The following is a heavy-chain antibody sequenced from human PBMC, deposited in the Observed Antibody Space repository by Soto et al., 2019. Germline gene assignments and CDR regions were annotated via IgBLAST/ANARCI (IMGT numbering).Heavy chain of an antibody. V-gene: IGHV3-21*01. Sequence: GGSLRLSCAASGFTFSSYSMNWVRQAPAQGLEWVSSISSSSSYIYYADSVKGRFTISRDNAKNSLYPQMNSLRAEDMAVYYCLRGAGMDVWGQGTTVTVSS. CDR3: LRGAGMDV. J-gene: IGHJ6*02. CDR1: GFTFSSYS. CDR2: ISSSSSYI.